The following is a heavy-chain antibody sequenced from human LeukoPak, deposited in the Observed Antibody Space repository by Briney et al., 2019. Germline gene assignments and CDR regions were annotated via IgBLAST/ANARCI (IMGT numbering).Heavy chain of an antibody. Sequence: PGRSLRLSCAASGFTFSSYGMHWVRQAPGKGLEWVSYINDESSDIHYAGSVRGRFTISRDDARQTLYLQLSSLRVEDTAVYYCARDTFQPGLIDSWGQGTLVTVSS. V-gene: IGHV3-21*05. D-gene: IGHD2-2*01. CDR1: GFTFSSYG. CDR2: INDESSDI. J-gene: IGHJ4*02. CDR3: ARDTFQPGLIDS.